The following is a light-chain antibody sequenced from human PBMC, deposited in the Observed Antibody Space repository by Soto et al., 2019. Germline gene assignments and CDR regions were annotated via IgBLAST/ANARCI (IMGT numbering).Light chain of an antibody. CDR1: QSVKKN. J-gene: IGKJ1*01. Sequence: EVVMTQSPATLSVSPGERATLSCRANQSVKKNLAWYRQTLGQAPRLLVYSATTRAAGVPPRFSGSGSGTEFTLTISSLQSEDSAVYYCQQYDNWPPLTFGQGTKVEI. CDR3: QQYDNWPPLT. CDR2: SAT. V-gene: IGKV3-15*01.